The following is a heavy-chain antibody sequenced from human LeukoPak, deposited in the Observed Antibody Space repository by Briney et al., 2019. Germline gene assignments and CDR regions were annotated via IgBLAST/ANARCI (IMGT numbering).Heavy chain of an antibody. V-gene: IGHV3-30*02. CDR2: IRHDGSDK. CDR3: AKSPYRGGSSWTEFDY. Sequence: GGSLRLSCEDSGFTFSGYGMHWVRQAPGKGLEWVAFIRHDGSDKYYAEFVKGRFTISRDSSKNTVYLQMNSLRDEDTAVYYCAKSPYRGGSSWTEFDYWGQGTLVTVSS. J-gene: IGHJ4*02. CDR1: GFTFSGYG. D-gene: IGHD6-13*01.